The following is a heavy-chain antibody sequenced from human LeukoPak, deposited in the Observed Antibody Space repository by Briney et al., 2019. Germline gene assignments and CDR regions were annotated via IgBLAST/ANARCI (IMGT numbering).Heavy chain of an antibody. CDR3: ARGEFGFDY. V-gene: IGHV4-4*07. D-gene: IGHD3-10*01. Sequence: PSETLSLTCTVSGGSISSYYWSWIRQPAGPGLERIGRIYTSGSTNYNPSLTSRITMSVDTSNNQISLKLSSVTAAATATSYCARGEFGFDYWGQGTLVTVSS. CDR1: GGSISSYY. CDR2: IYTSGST. J-gene: IGHJ4*02.